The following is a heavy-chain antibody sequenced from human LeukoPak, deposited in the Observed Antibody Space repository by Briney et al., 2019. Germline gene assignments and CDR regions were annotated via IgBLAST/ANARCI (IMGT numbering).Heavy chain of an antibody. V-gene: IGHV4-59*01. CDR1: GGSISSYY. CDR2: IYYSGST. CDR3: ARVEGSSWYQIDY. Sequence: SETLSLTCTVSGGSISSYYWSWLRQPPGKGLEWIGYIYYSGSTNYNPSLKSRVTISVDTSKNQFSLKLSSVTAADTAVYYCARVEGSSWYQIDYWGQGTLVTVSS. D-gene: IGHD6-13*01. J-gene: IGHJ4*02.